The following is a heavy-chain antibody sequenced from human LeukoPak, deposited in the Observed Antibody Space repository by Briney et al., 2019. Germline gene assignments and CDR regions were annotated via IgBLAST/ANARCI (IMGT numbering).Heavy chain of an antibody. CDR2: IKQDGSEK. V-gene: IGHV3-7*01. CDR3: ARDGSGSYYRYFGY. J-gene: IGHJ4*02. CDR1: GFTFSSYW. Sequence: GGSLRLSCAASGFTFSSYWMSWVRQAPGKGLEWVANIKQDGSEKYYVDSVKGRFTISRDNAKNSLYLQMNSLRAEDTALYYCARDGSGSYYRYFGYWGQGTLVTVSS. D-gene: IGHD3-10*01.